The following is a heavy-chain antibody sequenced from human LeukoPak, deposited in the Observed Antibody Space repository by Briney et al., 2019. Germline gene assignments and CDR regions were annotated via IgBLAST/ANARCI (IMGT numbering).Heavy chain of an antibody. D-gene: IGHD6-13*01. J-gene: IGHJ4*02. CDR1: GYTFTGYY. Sequence: GASVKVSCKASGYTFTGYYMHWVRQAPGQGLEWMGWLNPNSGGTNFAQKFQGRVTMTTDTSISTAYMELSRLTSDDTAVYYCARPREWYGSSWYLDCWGQGTLVTVSS. CDR3: ARPREWYGSSWYLDC. V-gene: IGHV1-2*02. CDR2: LNPNSGGT.